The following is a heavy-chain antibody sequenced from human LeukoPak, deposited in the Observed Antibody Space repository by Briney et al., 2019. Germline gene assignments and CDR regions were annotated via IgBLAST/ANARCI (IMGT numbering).Heavy chain of an antibody. Sequence: PSETLSLTCTVSGGSISSSGYYWGWIRQPPGKGLEWIGSIYYSGSTYYNPSLKSRVTISVDRSKNQFSLKLSSVTAADTAVYYCARDTKVYYGSGSYQWFTDVWGKGTTVTVSS. V-gene: IGHV4-39*07. CDR2: IYYSGST. CDR1: GGSISSSGYY. CDR3: ARDTKVYYGSGSYQWFTDV. J-gene: IGHJ6*04. D-gene: IGHD3-10*01.